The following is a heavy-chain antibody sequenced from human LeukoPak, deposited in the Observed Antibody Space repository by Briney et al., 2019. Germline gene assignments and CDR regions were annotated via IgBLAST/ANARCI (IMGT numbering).Heavy chain of an antibody. J-gene: IGHJ3*02. CDR2: ISSSSSYI. CDR1: GFTFSSYS. CDR3: ARSAHCSGGSCSSAFDI. Sequence: PGGSLRLSCAASGFTFSSYSMNWVRQAPGKGLEWVSSISSSSSYIYYADSVKGRLTISRDNAKNSLYLQMNSLRAEDTAVYYCARSAHCSGGSCSSAFDIWGQGTMVTVSS. D-gene: IGHD2-15*01. V-gene: IGHV3-21*01.